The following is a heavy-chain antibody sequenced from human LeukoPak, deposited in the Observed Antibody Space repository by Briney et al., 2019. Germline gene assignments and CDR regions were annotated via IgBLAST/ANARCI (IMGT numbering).Heavy chain of an antibody. D-gene: IGHD3-22*01. V-gene: IGHV4-39*01. Sequence: PSETLSLTCNVSGGSISSSLYYWGWIRQPPGKGLEWIGTIYYSGSTYNNPSLKSRVTISVDTSKNQFSLKLSSVTAADTAVYYCARHAGSYYYDASGYYYPDYWGQGTLVTVPS. J-gene: IGHJ4*02. CDR3: ARHAGSYYYDASGYYYPDY. CDR2: IYYSGST. CDR1: GGSISSSLYY.